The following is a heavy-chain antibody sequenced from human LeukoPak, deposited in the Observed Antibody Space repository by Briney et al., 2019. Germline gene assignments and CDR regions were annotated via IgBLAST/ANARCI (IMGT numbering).Heavy chain of an antibody. CDR1: GFTFSSYW. J-gene: IGHJ6*02. CDR3: ARGDIVVVPAAMTLDV. CDR2: INSDGSST. D-gene: IGHD2-2*01. Sequence: GGSLGLSCAASGFTFSSYWMHWVRQAPGKGLVWVSRINSDGSSTSYADSVKGRFTISRDNAKNTLYLQMNSLRAEDTAVYYCARGDIVVVPAAMTLDVWGQGTTVTVSS. V-gene: IGHV3-74*01.